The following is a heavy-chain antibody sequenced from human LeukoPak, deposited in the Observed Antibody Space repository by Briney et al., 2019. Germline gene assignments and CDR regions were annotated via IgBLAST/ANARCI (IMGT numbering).Heavy chain of an antibody. CDR3: ARANQLLYFDY. Sequence: PGRSLRLSCAASGFTFSSYAMHWVRQAPGKGLEWVAVISYDGSNKYYADSVKGRFTISRDNSKNTLYLQMNSLRAEDTAVYYCARANQLLYFDYWGQGTLVTVSS. CDR1: GFTFSSYA. V-gene: IGHV3-30-3*01. D-gene: IGHD2-2*01. CDR2: ISYDGSNK. J-gene: IGHJ4*02.